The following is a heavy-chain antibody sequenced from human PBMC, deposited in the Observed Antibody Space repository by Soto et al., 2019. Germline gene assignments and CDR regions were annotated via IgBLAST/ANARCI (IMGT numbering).Heavy chain of an antibody. CDR1: SSSISSAGYS. D-gene: IGHD6-19*01. CDR3: ARGVGYRSGWWPYYFDY. CDR2: LYHSGSF. Sequence: QLQLQESGSRLVEPAQTLSLTCDVSSSSISSAGYSWNWIRQPPGEGLEWIGYLYHSGSFLYNPPLKHRVTISLDRSKNQFSLRLSSVTAADTAVFYCARGVGYRSGWWPYYFDYWGQGALVTVSS. V-gene: IGHV4-30-2*01. J-gene: IGHJ4*02.